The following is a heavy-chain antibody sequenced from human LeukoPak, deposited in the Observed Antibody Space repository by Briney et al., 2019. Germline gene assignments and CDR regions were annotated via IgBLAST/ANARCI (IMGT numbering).Heavy chain of an antibody. D-gene: IGHD3-22*01. CDR3: AREQGIYYYDSSGFDY. V-gene: IGHV4-59*01. CDR2: IYYSGST. J-gene: IGHJ4*02. Sequence: SETLSLTCTVSGGSISSYYWSWIRQPPGKGLEWIGYIYYSGSTNYNPSLKSRVNISVDTSKNQFSLKLSSVTAADTAVYYCAREQGIYYYDSSGFDYWGQGTLVTVSS. CDR1: GGSISSYY.